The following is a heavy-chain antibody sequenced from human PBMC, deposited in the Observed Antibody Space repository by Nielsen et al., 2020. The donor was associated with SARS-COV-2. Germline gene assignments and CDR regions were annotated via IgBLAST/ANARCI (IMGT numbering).Heavy chain of an antibody. CDR2: IKQDGSEK. D-gene: IGHD6-6*01. J-gene: IGHJ6*02. V-gene: IGHV3-7*03. Sequence: GESLKISCAASGFTFSSYWMSWVRQAPGKGLEWVANIKQDGSEKYYVDSVKGRFTISRDNAKSSLYLQMNSLRAEDTAVYYCARVVNVYSSSTPVYYYYYYGMDVWGQGTTVTVSS. CDR3: ARVVNVYSSSTPVYYYYYYGMDV. CDR1: GFTFSSYW.